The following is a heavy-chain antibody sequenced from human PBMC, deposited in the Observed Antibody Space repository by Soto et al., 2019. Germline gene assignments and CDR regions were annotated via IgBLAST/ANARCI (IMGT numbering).Heavy chain of an antibody. CDR1: GYTFTSYD. J-gene: IGHJ5*02. Sequence: QVQLVQSGAEVKKSGASVKVSCKASGYTFTSYDINWVRQATGQGLEWMGWMNPNSGNTGYAQKFQGRVTMTRNTSISKAYMELSSLRYEDTAVYYCARERSAAGTGWSAPWGQGTLVTVSS. D-gene: IGHD6-13*01. V-gene: IGHV1-8*01. CDR3: ARERSAAGTGWSAP. CDR2: MNPNSGNT.